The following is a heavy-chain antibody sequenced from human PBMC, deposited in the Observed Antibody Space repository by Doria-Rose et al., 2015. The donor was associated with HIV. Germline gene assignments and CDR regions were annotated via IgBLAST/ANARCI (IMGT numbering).Heavy chain of an antibody. CDR3: ARIKSSRWYHKYYFDF. J-gene: IGHJ4*02. V-gene: IGHV2-26*01. Sequence: QESGPVLVKPTETLTLTCTVSGVSLSSPGMGVSWIRQPPGEALEWLANSFSDDERSYTTSLKSRLTISRGTSKSQVVLTMTDMDPVDTATYYCARIKSSRWYHKYYFDFWGQGTLVIVSA. D-gene: IGHD6-13*01. CDR1: GVSLSSPGMG. CDR2: SFSDDER.